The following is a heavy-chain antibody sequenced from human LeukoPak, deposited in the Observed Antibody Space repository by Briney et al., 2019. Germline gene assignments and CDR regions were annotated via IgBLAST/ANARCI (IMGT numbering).Heavy chain of an antibody. Sequence: GGSLRLSCTVSGFTFDSYAMIWVRQAPGKGLEWISSISRGSTYIYYADSVRGRFTISRDNARNSRFLQMNSLRAEDTAVYYCASFWSHYYYMDVWGKGTTVLVSS. V-gene: IGHV3-21*01. D-gene: IGHD3-3*01. J-gene: IGHJ6*03. CDR1: GFTFDSYA. CDR2: ISRGSTYI. CDR3: ASFWSHYYYMDV.